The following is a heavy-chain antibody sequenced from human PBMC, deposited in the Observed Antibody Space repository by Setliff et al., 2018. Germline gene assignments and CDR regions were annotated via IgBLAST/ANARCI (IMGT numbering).Heavy chain of an antibody. CDR3: ASLSSGYFNWYFDL. CDR1: GGTFSSYA. Sequence: SVKVSCKASGGTFSSYAISWVRQAPGQGLEWMGGIIPTLGIANYAQKFQGRVTITADESTSTAYMELSSLRSEDTAAYYCASLSSGYFNWYFDLWGRGTLVTVSS. V-gene: IGHV1-69*10. J-gene: IGHJ2*01. D-gene: IGHD3-22*01. CDR2: IIPTLGIA.